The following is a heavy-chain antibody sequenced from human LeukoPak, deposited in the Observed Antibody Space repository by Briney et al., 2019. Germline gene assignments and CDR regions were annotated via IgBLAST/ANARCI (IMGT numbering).Heavy chain of an antibody. CDR1: GCSISSGGYY. J-gene: IGHJ6*02. D-gene: IGHD3-10*01. CDR3: AREGTYGSGSYYTREYYGMDV. Sequence: SQTLSLTCTVSGCSISSGGYYWGWIRQHPGKGLEWIWYIYESGSTYYNPLLKSRVTISVATSKTQFSLKLSSVTAADTAVYYCAREGTYGSGSYYTREYYGMDVWGQGTTVTVSS. CDR2: IYESGST. V-gene: IGHV4-31*03.